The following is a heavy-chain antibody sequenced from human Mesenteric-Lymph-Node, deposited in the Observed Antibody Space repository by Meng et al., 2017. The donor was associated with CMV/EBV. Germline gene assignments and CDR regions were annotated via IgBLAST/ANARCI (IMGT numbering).Heavy chain of an antibody. CDR1: GFTFSSYD. V-gene: IGHV3-23*01. D-gene: IGHD1-26*01. CDR3: AKDLYGGSYYPRPFDY. Sequence: GESLKISCAASGFTFSSYDMSWVRQAPGKGLEWVSAISGSAIDTYYADSLKGRFTISRDNSKDTLYLQMNSLRADDTAVYYCAKDLYGGSYYPRPFDYWGQGTLVTVSS. CDR2: ISGSAIDT. J-gene: IGHJ4*02.